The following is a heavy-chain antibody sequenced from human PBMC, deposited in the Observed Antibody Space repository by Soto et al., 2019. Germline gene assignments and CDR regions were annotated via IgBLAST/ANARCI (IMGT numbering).Heavy chain of an antibody. D-gene: IGHD2-8*01. CDR1: GYTFTSYY. Sequence: ASVKVSCKASGYTFTSYYMHWVRQAPGQGLEWMGIINPSGGSTSYAQKFQGRVTMTRDTSTSTVYMELSSLRSEDTAVYYCARDYCTNGVCPTPTTYYFDYWGQGTLVTVSS. CDR2: INPSGGST. CDR3: ARDYCTNGVCPTPTTYYFDY. J-gene: IGHJ4*02. V-gene: IGHV1-46*01.